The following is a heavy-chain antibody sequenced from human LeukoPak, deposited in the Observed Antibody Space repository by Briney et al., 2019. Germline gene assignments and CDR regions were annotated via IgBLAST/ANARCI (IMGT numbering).Heavy chain of an antibody. CDR2: ITAYNGNA. CDR1: GYTFTSYG. V-gene: IGHV1-18*01. CDR3: ARDGRGSQQTYYYNGLDV. J-gene: IGHJ6*02. Sequence: ASVKVSCRASGYTFTSYGFSWVRQAPGQGLEWMGWITAYNGNANYAQKLQGRVTMTTDTSTRTAYMELRSPRSDDTAVYYCARDGRGSQQTYYYNGLDVWGQGTAVTVSS. D-gene: IGHD1-26*01.